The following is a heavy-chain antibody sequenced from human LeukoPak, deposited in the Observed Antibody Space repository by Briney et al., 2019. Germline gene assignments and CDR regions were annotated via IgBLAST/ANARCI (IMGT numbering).Heavy chain of an antibody. V-gene: IGHV3-15*01. J-gene: IGHJ1*01. CDR3: TTDRYYDNSELQFQH. D-gene: IGHD3-22*01. Sequence: GGSLRLSCAASGFTFSSYSMNWVRQAPGKGLEWLGRIKRETDGGTIDYAAPVNGRFTISRDDSRNTLYLQMDSLKIEDTAVYYCTTDRYYDNSELQFQHWGQGTLVTVSS. CDR2: IKRETDGGTI. CDR1: GFTFSSYS.